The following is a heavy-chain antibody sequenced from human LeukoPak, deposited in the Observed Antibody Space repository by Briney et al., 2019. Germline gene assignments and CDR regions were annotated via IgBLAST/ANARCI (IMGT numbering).Heavy chain of an antibody. CDR3: ARLLCNGEDC. CDR1: GGSINSTYY. V-gene: IGHV4-39*01. Sequence: SETLSLTCTVSGGSINSTYYWGWIRQPPGRGLEWIGSIYYSGSTFYNPSLQSRVTISVDTSKSQFSLRLTSVTASATAVYFCARLLCNGEDCWGQGTLVTVS. CDR2: IYYSGST. D-gene: IGHD2-15*01. J-gene: IGHJ4*02.